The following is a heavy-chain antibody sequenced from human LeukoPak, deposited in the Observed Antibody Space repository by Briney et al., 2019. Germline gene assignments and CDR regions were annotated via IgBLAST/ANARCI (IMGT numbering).Heavy chain of an antibody. V-gene: IGHV3-15*01. CDR2: IKSKTDGGTT. CDR3: TTDSTSDLPVGY. D-gene: IGHD2-2*01. CDR1: GFTFSNAW. Sequence: GGSLRLSCAASGFTFSNAWMSWVRQAPGKGLEWVGRIKSKTDGGTTDYAAPVKGRFTILRDDSKNTLYLQMNSLKTEDTAVYYCTTDSTSDLPVGYWGQGTLVTVSS. J-gene: IGHJ4*02.